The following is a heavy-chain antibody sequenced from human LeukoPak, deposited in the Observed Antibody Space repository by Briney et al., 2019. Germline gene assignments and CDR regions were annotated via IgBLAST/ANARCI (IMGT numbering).Heavy chain of an antibody. V-gene: IGHV1-18*01. J-gene: IGHJ6*02. CDR1: GYTFTSYG. D-gene: IGHD4-17*01. CDR2: ISAYNGNT. Sequence: ASVKVSCNASGYTFTSYGISWVRQAPGQGLEWMGWISAYNGNTNYAQKLQGRVTMTTDTSTSTAYMELRSLRSDATAVYYCARDRLRGYYYYGMDVWGQGITVTVSS. CDR3: ARDRLRGYYYYGMDV.